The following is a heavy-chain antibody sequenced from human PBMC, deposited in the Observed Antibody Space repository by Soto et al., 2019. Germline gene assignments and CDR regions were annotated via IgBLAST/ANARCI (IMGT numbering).Heavy chain of an antibody. CDR2: IYYSGST. CDR1: GGSISSGGYY. J-gene: IGHJ6*02. CDR3: ARDLGDCSGGSCYSGFYYGMDV. V-gene: IGHV4-31*03. D-gene: IGHD2-15*01. Sequence: PSETLSLTCTVSGGSISSGGYYWSWIRQHPGKGLEWIGYIYYSGSTYYNPSLKSRVTISVDTSKNQFSLKLSSVTAADTAVYYCARDLGDCSGGSCYSGFYYGMDVWGQGTTVTVSS.